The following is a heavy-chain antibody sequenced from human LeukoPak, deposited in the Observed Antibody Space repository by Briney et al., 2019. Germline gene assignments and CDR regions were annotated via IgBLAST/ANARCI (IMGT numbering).Heavy chain of an antibody. V-gene: IGHV3-7*01. CDR2: IDQEGSEI. J-gene: IGHJ4*02. Sequence: GGSLRLSCAASGFTFSNHWMTWVRQAPGKGLEWVANIDQEGSEIYYVDSVRGRFIISRDIAKNSLYLQMNTLRAEDTAVYYCVRRYMATSAEDFDYWGQGTLVTVFS. D-gene: IGHD3-16*02. CDR1: GFTFSNHW. CDR3: VRRYMATSAEDFDY.